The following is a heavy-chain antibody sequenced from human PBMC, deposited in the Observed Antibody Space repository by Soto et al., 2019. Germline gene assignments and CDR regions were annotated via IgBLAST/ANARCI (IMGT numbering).Heavy chain of an antibody. CDR3: ARVDSSTWYPDY. CDR1: GGSISSGDYY. Sequence: SETLSLTCTVSGGSISSGDYYWNWIRQRPGEGLEWIGYIYYSGSTYYNPSLKSRVTISVDTSKNQFSLKLTSATAADTAVYYCARVDSSTWYPDYWGQGTLVTSPQ. CDR2: IYYSGST. V-gene: IGHV4-31*03. J-gene: IGHJ4*02. D-gene: IGHD6-13*01.